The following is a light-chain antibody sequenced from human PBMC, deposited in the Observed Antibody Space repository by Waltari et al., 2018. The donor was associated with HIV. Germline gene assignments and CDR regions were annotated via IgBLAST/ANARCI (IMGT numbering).Light chain of an antibody. V-gene: IGKV3-20*01. CDR2: GAS. J-gene: IGKJ1*01. Sequence: EIVLTQSPGTLSLSPGERATLYCRASQSVSSNYLAWYQQKPGQAPRLLIYGASSRATGIPDRLSGSGSGTDFTLTISRLEPEDFAVYYCQQYGSSPWTFGQGTKVEIK. CDR3: QQYGSSPWT. CDR1: QSVSSNY.